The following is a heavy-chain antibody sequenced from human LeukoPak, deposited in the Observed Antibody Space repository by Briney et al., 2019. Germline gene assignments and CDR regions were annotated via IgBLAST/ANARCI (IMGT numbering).Heavy chain of an antibody. CDR3: AKVGGYCSSTSCSDY. CDR2: ISGSGGST. CDR1: GFTFSSYA. D-gene: IGHD2-2*01. V-gene: IGHV3-23*01. Sequence: GGSLRLSCAASGFTFSSYAMSWVRQAPGKGLEWVSAISGSGGSTYYADSVKGRFTISRDNSKNTLYLQMNSLRAEDTAVYYCAKVGGYCSSTSCSDYWGQGTLVTVSS. J-gene: IGHJ4*02.